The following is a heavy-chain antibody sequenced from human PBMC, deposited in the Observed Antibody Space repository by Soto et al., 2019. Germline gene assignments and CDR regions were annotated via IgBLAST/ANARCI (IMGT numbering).Heavy chain of an antibody. CDR1: VFTFISYA. Sequence: GWSLRLSCAASVFTFISYAMNWVRQAPGKGLEWVSGISGSGGNTYYADSVKGRFTISRDNSKNTLYLQMYSLRAGDMAVYYCAKGGGRGGSFNTRVDYWGQGTL. J-gene: IGHJ4*02. CDR2: ISGSGGNT. CDR3: AKGGGRGGSFNTRVDY. D-gene: IGHD1-26*01. V-gene: IGHV3-23*01.